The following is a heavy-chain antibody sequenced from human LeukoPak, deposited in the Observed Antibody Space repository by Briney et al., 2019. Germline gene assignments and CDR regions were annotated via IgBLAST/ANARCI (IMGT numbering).Heavy chain of an antibody. CDR2: IYYSGST. D-gene: IGHD2-2*01. CDR1: GGSISSSSYY. J-gene: IGHJ3*02. V-gene: IGHV4-39*01. CDR3: ATQDIVVVPAAENHDAFDI. Sequence: PETLSLTRTVSGGSISSSSYYWGWIRQPPGKGLEWIGSIYYSGSTYYNPSLKSRVTISVDTSKNQFSLKLSSVTAADTAVYYCATQDIVVVPAAENHDAFDIWGQGTMVTVSS.